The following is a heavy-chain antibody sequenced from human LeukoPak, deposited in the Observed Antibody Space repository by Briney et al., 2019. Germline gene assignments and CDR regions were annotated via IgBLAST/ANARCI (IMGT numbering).Heavy chain of an antibody. D-gene: IGHD5-24*01. J-gene: IGHJ4*02. CDR3: ASFGDGYNKFDY. CDR1: GFTFSTYG. Sequence: GGSLRLSCAASGFTFSTYGMSWVRQAPGKGLEWVSGISGSGGSRFYTDSVKGRFTISRDNSKNTLYLQMNSLRAEDTAVYYCASFGDGYNKFDYWGQGTLVTVSS. V-gene: IGHV3-23*01. CDR2: ISGSGGSR.